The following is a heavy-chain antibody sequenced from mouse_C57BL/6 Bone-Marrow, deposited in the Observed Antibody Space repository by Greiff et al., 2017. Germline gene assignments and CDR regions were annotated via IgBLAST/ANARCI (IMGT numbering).Heavy chain of an antibody. D-gene: IGHD1-1*01. J-gene: IGHJ3*01. CDR2: IYPGSGST. CDR1: GYTFTSYW. Sequence: QVQLQQPGAELVKPGASVKMSCKASGYTFTSYWITWVKQRPGQGLEWIGDIYPGSGSTNYNEKFKSKATLTVDTSSSTAYMQLSSLTSEDSAVYYCARWGYYYGSRAYWGQETLVTVSA. V-gene: IGHV1-55*01. CDR3: ARWGYYYGSRAY.